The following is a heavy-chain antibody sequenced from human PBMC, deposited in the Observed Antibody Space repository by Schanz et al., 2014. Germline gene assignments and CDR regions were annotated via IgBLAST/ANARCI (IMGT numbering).Heavy chain of an antibody. V-gene: IGHV4-4*07. CDR1: GGSISSEY. CDR2: IYNSGKT. CDR3: ARVVLGGDAFDI. D-gene: IGHD3-10*01. Sequence: QVQLQASGPALVKPSETLSLTCPVSGGSISSEYWSWIRQPAGKGLEWIGRIYNSGKTNYNPSLESRVSMSVDTSKKQLSLKLRSVSAADTAVYYCARVVLGGDAFDIWGQGTMVTVSS. J-gene: IGHJ3*02.